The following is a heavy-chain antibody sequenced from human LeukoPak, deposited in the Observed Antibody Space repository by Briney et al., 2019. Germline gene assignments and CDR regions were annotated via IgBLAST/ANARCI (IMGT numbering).Heavy chain of an antibody. Sequence: SETLSLTCTVSGGSISSYYWSWIRQPPGKGLEWIGYIYYSGSTNYNPSLKSRVTISVDTSKNQFSLKLSSVTAADTAVYYCARYTRDSDYYGSGSYYRWYYYYYGMDVWGQGTTVTVSS. CDR3: ARYTRDSDYYGSGSYYRWYYYYYGMDV. D-gene: IGHD3-10*01. J-gene: IGHJ6*02. CDR2: IYYSGST. V-gene: IGHV4-59*01. CDR1: GGSISSYY.